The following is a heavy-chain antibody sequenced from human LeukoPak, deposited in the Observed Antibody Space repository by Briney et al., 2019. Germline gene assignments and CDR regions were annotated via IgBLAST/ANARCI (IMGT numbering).Heavy chain of an antibody. CDR1: GYTFTSYY. CDR2: INPSGGST. D-gene: IGHD6-13*01. Sequence: ASVKVSCKASGYTFTSYYMHWVRQAPGQGLEWMGIINPSGGSTSYAQKFQGRVTMTRDMSTSTVYMELSSLRSEDTAVYYCARDARQQLIPYYYYMDVWGKGTTVTASS. J-gene: IGHJ6*03. CDR3: ARDARQQLIPYYYYMDV. V-gene: IGHV1-46*01.